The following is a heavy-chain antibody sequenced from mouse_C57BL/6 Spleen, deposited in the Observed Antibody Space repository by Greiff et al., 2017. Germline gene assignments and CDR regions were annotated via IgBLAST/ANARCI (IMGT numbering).Heavy chain of an antibody. V-gene: IGHV5-4*01. J-gene: IGHJ3*01. Sequence: VQLKESGGGLVKPGGSLKLSCAASGFTFSSYAMSWVRQTPEKRLEWVATISDGGSYTYYPDNVKGRFTISRDNAKNNLYLQMSHLKSEDTAMYYCARDRFAYWGQGTLVTVSA. CDR3: ARDRFAY. CDR2: ISDGGSYT. CDR1: GFTFSSYA.